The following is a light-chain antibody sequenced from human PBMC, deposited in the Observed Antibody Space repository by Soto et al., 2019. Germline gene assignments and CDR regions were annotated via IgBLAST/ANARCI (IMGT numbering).Light chain of an antibody. CDR2: GAS. CDR1: QSVSSK. J-gene: IGKJ4*01. CDR3: QQYNNWPPLT. Sequence: EIVMTQSPATLSVSPGERATFSCRASQSVSSKLAWYQQKPGQAPRLLIYGASTRATGIPARFSGSGSGTEFTLTISSLQSEDFAVYYCQQYNNWPPLTFGGGTKVEIK. V-gene: IGKV3-15*01.